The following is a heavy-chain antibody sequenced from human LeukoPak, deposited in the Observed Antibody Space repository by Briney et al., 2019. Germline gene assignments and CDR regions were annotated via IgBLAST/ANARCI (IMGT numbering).Heavy chain of an antibody. V-gene: IGHV4-59*01. CDR3: ARVAGGYYYVADY. CDR1: GGSISSYY. J-gene: IGHJ4*02. CDR2: IYYGGST. D-gene: IGHD3-22*01. Sequence: PSETLSLTCTVSGGSISSYYWSWIRQPPGKGLEWIGYIYYGGSTNYNPSLKSRVTISVDTSKNQFSLKLSSVTAADTAVYYCARVAGGYYYVADYWGQGTLVTVSS.